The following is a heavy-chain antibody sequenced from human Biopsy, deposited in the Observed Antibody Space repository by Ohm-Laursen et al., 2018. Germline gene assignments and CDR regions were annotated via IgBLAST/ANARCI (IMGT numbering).Heavy chain of an antibody. V-gene: IGHV3-23*01. Sequence: SLRLSCSAPGFSLRNFTINWVRQAPGKGLEWVSSISASDDSKYYGDSVKGRFTISRDSSTNTLYLQMNGLRADDTAVYYCATGPVQMVYANLRGEFASWGQGALVTVSS. CDR2: ISASDDSK. D-gene: IGHD2-8*01. CDR3: ATGPVQMVYANLRGEFAS. CDR1: GFSLRNFT. J-gene: IGHJ5*02.